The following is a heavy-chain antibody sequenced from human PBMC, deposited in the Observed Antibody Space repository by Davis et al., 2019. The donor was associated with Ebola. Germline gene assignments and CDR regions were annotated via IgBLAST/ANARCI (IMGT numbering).Heavy chain of an antibody. CDR1: GFTFDDYA. J-gene: IGHJ6*02. CDR3: AKGGGYSGYAGRGGMDV. CDR2: ISWNSGSI. V-gene: IGHV3-9*01. D-gene: IGHD5-12*01. Sequence: SLKISCAASGFTFDDYAMHWVRQAPGKGLEWVSGISWNSGSIGYADSVKGRFTISRDNAKNSPYLQMNSLRAEDTALYYCAKGGGYSGYAGRGGMDVWGQGTTVTVSS.